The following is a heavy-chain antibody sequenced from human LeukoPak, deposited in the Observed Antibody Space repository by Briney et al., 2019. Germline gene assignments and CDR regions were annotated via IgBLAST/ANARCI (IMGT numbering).Heavy chain of an antibody. CDR2: IWYDGSKE. D-gene: IGHD3-3*02. V-gene: IGHV3-33*01. Sequence: QAGGSLRLSCVASGFIFSSYGIHWVRQAPGKGLEWVAFIWYDGSKEYFADSVKGRISISRDNSKNTIYLEMNSLRAEDTAVYFCARVGDHFHWNLDLWGRGTLVSVSS. CDR1: GFIFSSYG. CDR3: ARVGDHFHWNLDL. J-gene: IGHJ2*01.